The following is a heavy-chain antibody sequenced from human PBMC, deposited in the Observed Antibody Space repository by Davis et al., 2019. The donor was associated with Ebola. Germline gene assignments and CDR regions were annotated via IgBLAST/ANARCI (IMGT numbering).Heavy chain of an antibody. CDR3: ARDLGYYYGSGSYYTVPYFDY. Sequence: GESLKISCAASGFTFSSYAMHWVRQAPGKGLEWVAVISYDGSNKYYEDSVKGRFTISRDNSKNSLYLQMNSLRAEDTAVYYCARDLGYYYGSGSYYTVPYFDYWGQGTLVSVSS. J-gene: IGHJ4*02. D-gene: IGHD3-10*01. CDR2: ISYDGSNK. CDR1: GFTFSSYA. V-gene: IGHV3-30-3*01.